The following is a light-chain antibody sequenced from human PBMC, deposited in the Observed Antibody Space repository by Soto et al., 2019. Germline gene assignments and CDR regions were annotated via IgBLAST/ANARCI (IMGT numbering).Light chain of an antibody. CDR1: QSVLYSSNNKNH. CDR2: WAS. V-gene: IGKV4-1*01. J-gene: IGKJ2*01. Sequence: DIVMTQSPDSLAVSLGERATINCESSQSVLYSSNNKNHLAWYQQKAGQPPKLLIYWASTRESGVPDRFSGSGSGTDFTLTISSLQAEDVALYYCQQYLTAPQTFGQGTNLEIK. CDR3: QQYLTAPQT.